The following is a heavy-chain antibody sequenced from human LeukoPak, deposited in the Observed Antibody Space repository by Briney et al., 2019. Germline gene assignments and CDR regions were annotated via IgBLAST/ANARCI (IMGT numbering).Heavy chain of an antibody. CDR2: ISYDGSNK. J-gene: IGHJ4*02. CDR3: ATPYSGSYDYYFDY. D-gene: IGHD1-26*01. Sequence: GGSLRLSCAASGFTFSSYGMHWVRQAPGKGLEWVAVISYDGSNKYYADSVKGRFTISRDNSKNTLYLQMNSLRAEDTAVYYCATPYSGSYDYYFDYWGQGTLVTVSS. CDR1: GFTFSSYG. V-gene: IGHV3-30*03.